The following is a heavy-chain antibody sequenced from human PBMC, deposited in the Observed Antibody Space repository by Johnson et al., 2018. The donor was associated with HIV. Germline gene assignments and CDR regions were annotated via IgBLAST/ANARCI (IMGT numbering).Heavy chain of an antibody. D-gene: IGHD2-21*02. CDR3: ARGTVCGGDCYSRAFDI. CDR2: IYSGGST. CDR1: GFTFSSYS. Sequence: VQLVESGGGLVQPGGSLRLSCAASGFTFSSYSMSWVRQAPGKGLEWVAVIYSGGSTYYADSVKGRFTISRDNSKNTLYLQMGSLRAEDMAVYYCARGTVCGGDCYSRAFDIWGQGTMVTVSS. J-gene: IGHJ3*02. V-gene: IGHV3-66*02.